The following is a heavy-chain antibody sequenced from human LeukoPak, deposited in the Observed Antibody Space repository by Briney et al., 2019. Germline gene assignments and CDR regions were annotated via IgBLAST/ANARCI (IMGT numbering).Heavy chain of an antibody. CDR3: ARAWNFDY. Sequence: GESLKISCQGSGYRFTNYWIAWVRQMPGRGLEWMMIINPSDSDTRYSPSFQGQVTISADKSISTAYLQWSSLKASDSAMYYCARAWNFDYWGQGTLVTVSS. CDR1: GYRFTNYW. D-gene: IGHD1-1*01. V-gene: IGHV5-51*01. CDR2: INPSDSDT. J-gene: IGHJ4*02.